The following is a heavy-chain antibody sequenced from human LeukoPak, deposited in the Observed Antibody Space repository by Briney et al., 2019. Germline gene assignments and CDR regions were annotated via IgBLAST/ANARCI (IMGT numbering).Heavy chain of an antibody. CDR1: GGSIGSHY. CDR3: ARDYYDSRGEAFDI. CDR2: VFYSGTT. J-gene: IGHJ3*02. V-gene: IGHV4-59*11. Sequence: SETLSLTCTVSGGSIGSHYWSWIRQPPGKGLEWIGCVFYSGTTNYNPSLKSRVTISVDTSKNQFSLKLSSVTAADTAVYCCARDYYDSRGEAFDIWGLGTMVTVSS. D-gene: IGHD3-22*01.